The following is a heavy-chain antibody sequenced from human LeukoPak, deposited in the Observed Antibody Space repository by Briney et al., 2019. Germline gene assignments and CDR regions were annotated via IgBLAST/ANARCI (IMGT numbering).Heavy chain of an antibody. CDR1: GFTFDDYA. J-gene: IGHJ4*02. CDR2: ISWNSGTV. V-gene: IGHV3-9*01. CDR3: AKGGMYYYGSGLDS. D-gene: IGHD3-10*01. Sequence: GGSLRLSCAASGFTFDDYAMHWVRQAPGKGLEWVSGISWNSGTVGYADSVKGRFIISRDNAKNSLYLQMNTLRPEDTALYYCAKGGMYYYGSGLDSWGQGTLVTVSS.